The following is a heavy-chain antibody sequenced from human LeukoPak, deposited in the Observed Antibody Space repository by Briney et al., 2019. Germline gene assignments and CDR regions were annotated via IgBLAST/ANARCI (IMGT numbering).Heavy chain of an antibody. CDR3: ARGPRYDSSGYHDY. CDR2: IIPILGIA. CDR1: GGTFSSYA. V-gene: IGHV1-69*04. J-gene: IGHJ4*02. Sequence: SVKVSCKASGGTFSSYAISWVRQAPGQGLEWMGRIIPILGIANYAQKFQGRVTITADKSTSTAYMELSSLRSEDTAAYYCARGPRYDSSGYHDYWGQGTLVTVSS. D-gene: IGHD3-22*01.